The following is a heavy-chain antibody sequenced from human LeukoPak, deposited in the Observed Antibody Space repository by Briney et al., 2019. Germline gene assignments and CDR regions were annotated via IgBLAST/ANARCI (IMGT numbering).Heavy chain of an antibody. CDR1: GLTLRSYG. V-gene: IGHV3-21*01. D-gene: IGHD1-26*01. CDR2: ISTSSYYI. Sequence: PGGSLRLSCAASGLTLRSYGMNWVRQAPGKGLEWVSYISTSSYYIYYADSVKGRFTISRDDAKNSLYPQMHSLRTEDTAVYYCARDASGSSTGLIDSWGQGTLVTVSS. CDR3: ARDASGSSTGLIDS. J-gene: IGHJ4*02.